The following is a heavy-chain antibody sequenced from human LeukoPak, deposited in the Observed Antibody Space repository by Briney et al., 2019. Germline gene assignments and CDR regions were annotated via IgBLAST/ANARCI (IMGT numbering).Heavy chain of an antibody. V-gene: IGHV3-21*04. CDR2: ISSSSYI. Sequence: GGSLRLSCAASGFTFSSYSMNWVRQAPGKGLEWVSSISSSSYIYYADSVKGRSTISRDNAKNSLYLQMNSLRAEDTAVYYCAKDPYSSSPPAVYWGQGTLVTVSS. CDR1: GFTFSSYS. D-gene: IGHD6-13*01. J-gene: IGHJ4*02. CDR3: AKDPYSSSPPAVY.